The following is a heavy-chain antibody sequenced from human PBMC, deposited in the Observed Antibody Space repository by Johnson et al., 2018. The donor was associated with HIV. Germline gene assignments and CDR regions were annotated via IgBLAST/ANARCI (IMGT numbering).Heavy chain of an antibody. D-gene: IGHD1-26*01. CDR2: IKSKTDGGTT. CDR1: GFTVSSNY. V-gene: IGHV3-15*01. Sequence: VQLVESGGGLIQPGGSLRLSCAASGFTVSSNYMSWVRQAPGKGLEWVGRIKSKTDGGTTDYAAHVKVRFTISRDDSKNTMFLKLKSLKTEDTARYYCTAHYRNAFDIWGQGTMVTGSS. J-gene: IGHJ3*02. CDR3: TAHYRNAFDI.